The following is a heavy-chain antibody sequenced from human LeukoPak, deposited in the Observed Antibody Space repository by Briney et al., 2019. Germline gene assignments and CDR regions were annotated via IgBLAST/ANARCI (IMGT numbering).Heavy chain of an antibody. CDR3: AKDPHPYGDSVGGYHFDY. Sequence: GGSLRLSSAASGFTFTDYAMNWVRQAPGKGLEWVSGISYGGDNTYYADSVKGRFTISRDNPRNTLNLALNSLRAEDTAVYYCAKDPHPYGDSVGGYHFDYWGQGTLVTVSS. J-gene: IGHJ4*02. CDR1: GFTFTDYA. CDR2: ISYGGDNT. D-gene: IGHD4-17*01. V-gene: IGHV3-23*01.